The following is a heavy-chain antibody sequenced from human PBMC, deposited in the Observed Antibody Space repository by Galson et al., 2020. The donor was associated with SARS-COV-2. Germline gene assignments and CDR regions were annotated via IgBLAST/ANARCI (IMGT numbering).Heavy chain of an antibody. CDR2: IWYDGSNK. J-gene: IGHJ4*02. D-gene: IGHD6-19*01. CDR3: AREAPCGGWYEDYFDY. CDR1: GFTFSSYG. V-gene: IGHV3-33*01. Sequence: GESLKISCAASGFTFSSYGMHWVRHAPGKGLEWVAVIWYDGSNKYYADSVKGRFTISRDNSKNTLYLQMNSLRAEDTAVYYCAREAPCGGWYEDYFDYWGQGTLVTVSS.